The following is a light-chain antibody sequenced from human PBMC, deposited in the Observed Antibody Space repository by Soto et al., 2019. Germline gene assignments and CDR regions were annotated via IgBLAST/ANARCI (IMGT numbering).Light chain of an antibody. V-gene: IGLV2-14*01. CDR1: SSDVGGYNY. CDR2: DVS. Sequence: QSALTQPASVSGSPGQSSTISCTGTSSDVGGYNYVSWYQQHPGKAPQLMIYDVSNRPSGVSNRFSGSKSGNTASLTISGLQAEDEADYYCSSYTSSSTVVFGGGTKVTVL. CDR3: SSYTSSSTVV. J-gene: IGLJ2*01.